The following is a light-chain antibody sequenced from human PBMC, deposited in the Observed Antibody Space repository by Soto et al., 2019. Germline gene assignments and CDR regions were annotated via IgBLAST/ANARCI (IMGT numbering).Light chain of an antibody. J-gene: IGLJ1*01. CDR3: SSYTSSSTLYV. V-gene: IGLV2-14*01. CDR1: SSDVGGYKY. Sequence: QSALTQPASVSGSPGQSITISCTGTSSDVGGYKYVSWYQQLPGKAPKLIIYEVSNRPSGVSNRFSGSKSGNTASLSISGLQAEDEADYYCSSYTSSSTLYVFGTGTKVTVL. CDR2: EVS.